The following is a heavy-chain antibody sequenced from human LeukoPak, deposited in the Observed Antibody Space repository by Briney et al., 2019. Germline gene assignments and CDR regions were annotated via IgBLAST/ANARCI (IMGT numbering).Heavy chain of an antibody. D-gene: IGHD2-2*01. CDR1: GFTFSSYA. J-gene: IGHJ6*02. V-gene: IGHV3-23*01. CDR3: AKDRPAARADYYYYGMDV. Sequence: PGGSLRLSCAASGFTFSSYAMSWVRQAPGKGLEWVSAISGSGGSTYYADSVKGRFTISRDNSKNTLYLQMNNLRAEDTAVYYCAKDRPAARADYYYYGMDVWGQGTTVTVSS. CDR2: ISGSGGST.